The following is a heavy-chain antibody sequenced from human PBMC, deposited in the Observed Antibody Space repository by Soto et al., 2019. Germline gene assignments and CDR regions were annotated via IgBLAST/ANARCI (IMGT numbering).Heavy chain of an antibody. D-gene: IGHD6-19*01. CDR3: ARTVAGLYYYYYYGMDV. V-gene: IGHV3-33*01. CDR2: IWYDGSNK. J-gene: IGHJ6*02. CDR1: GFTFSSYG. Sequence: VQLVESGGGVVQPGRSLRLSCAASGFTFSSYGMHWVRQAPGKGLEWVAVIWYDGSNKYYADSVKGRFTISRDNSKNTLYLQMNSLRAEDTAVYYCARTVAGLYYYYYYGMDVWGQGTTVTVSS.